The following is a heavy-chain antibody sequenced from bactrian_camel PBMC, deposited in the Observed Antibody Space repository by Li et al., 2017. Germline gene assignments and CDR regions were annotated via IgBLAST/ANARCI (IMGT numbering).Heavy chain of an antibody. V-gene: IGHV3-2*01. D-gene: IGHD7*01. Sequence: HVQLVESGGGSVQAGDALRLSCAASGHTSTYYCWGWFRQAPGKAREGVASVKSDGTSASLQGRFTISKDSASDTVYLSVNSLKPEDTAMYYCAADWSNTRCRGGGFPPWRGQGTQVTVS. J-gene: IGHJ4*01. CDR1: GHTSTYYC. CDR2: VKSDGT. CDR3: AADWSNTRCRGGGFPPW.